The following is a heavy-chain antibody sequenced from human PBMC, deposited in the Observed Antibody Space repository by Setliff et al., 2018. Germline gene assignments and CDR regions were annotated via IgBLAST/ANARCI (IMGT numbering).Heavy chain of an antibody. D-gene: IGHD7-27*01. CDR2: ISRGGSTI. V-gene: IGHV3-11*04. Sequence: GGSLRLSCAASGFTFSDCYMNWIRQAPGKGLEWVSYISRGGSTIYYADSVKGRFTISRDNAKNSLYLQMNSLRAEDTAVYYCAREWGSLGYYFDYWGQGTLVTVSS. J-gene: IGHJ4*02. CDR3: AREWGSLGYYFDY. CDR1: GFTFSDCY.